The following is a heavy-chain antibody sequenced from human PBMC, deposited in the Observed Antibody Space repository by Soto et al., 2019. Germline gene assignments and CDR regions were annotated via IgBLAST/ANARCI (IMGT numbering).Heavy chain of an antibody. Sequence: QVQLQESGPGLVKPSQTLSLTCTVSGGSISSGDYYWSWIRQPPGKGLEWIGYIYYSGSTYYNPSLKSRVTISVDTSKNQFSLKLSSVTAADTAVYYCARGVAGYSYGRNYFDYWGQGTLVTVSS. V-gene: IGHV4-30-4*01. D-gene: IGHD5-18*01. CDR3: ARGVAGYSYGRNYFDY. CDR1: GGSISSGDYY. CDR2: IYYSGST. J-gene: IGHJ4*02.